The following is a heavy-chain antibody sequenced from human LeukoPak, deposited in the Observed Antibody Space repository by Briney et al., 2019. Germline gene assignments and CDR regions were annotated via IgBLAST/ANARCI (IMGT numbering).Heavy chain of an antibody. V-gene: IGHV3-23*01. CDR3: AKGYSSGWYGYFDY. J-gene: IGHJ4*02. CDR2: ISGSGGST. D-gene: IGHD6-19*01. Sequence: GGSLRLSCAASGFTFSTYAMSWVRQAPGKGLEWVSAISGSGGSTYYADSVKGRFTISRDNSKNTLYLQMNSLRAEDTAVYYCAKGYSSGWYGYFDYWGQGTLVTVSS. CDR1: GFTFSTYA.